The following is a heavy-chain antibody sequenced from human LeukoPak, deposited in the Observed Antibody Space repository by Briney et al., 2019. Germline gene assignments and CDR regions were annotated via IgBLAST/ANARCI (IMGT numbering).Heavy chain of an antibody. CDR2: ITDDEDT. J-gene: IGHJ4*02. D-gene: IGHD1-1*01. V-gene: IGHV3-23*01. CDR1: GFPFRSYA. Sequence: GGSLRLSCVASGFPFRSYAMTWVRQTPGKGLESVSVITDDEDTYYADSVKGRFAISRDNSQNTVFLQMNSLRVEDTAVYYCAKVDYWSPENYFDSWGQGTLVTVSS. CDR3: AKVDYWSPENYFDS.